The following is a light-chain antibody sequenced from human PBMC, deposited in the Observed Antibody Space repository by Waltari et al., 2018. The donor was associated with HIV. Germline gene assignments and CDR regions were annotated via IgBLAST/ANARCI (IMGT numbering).Light chain of an antibody. CDR2: EVS. Sequence: QPALTPPASVSGSPGQSITISCTGTSSDAGVYNYVSWYQQHPGKAPKLMIYEVSNRPSGVSNRFSGSKSGNTASLTISGLQAEDEADYYCSSYTSSSTLYVFGTGTKVTVL. J-gene: IGLJ1*01. V-gene: IGLV2-14*01. CDR1: SSDAGVYNY. CDR3: SSYTSSSTLYV.